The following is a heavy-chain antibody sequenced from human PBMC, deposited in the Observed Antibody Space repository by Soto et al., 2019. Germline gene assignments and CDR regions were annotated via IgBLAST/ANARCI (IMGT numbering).Heavy chain of an antibody. V-gene: IGHV1-18*01. J-gene: IGHJ4*02. CDR1: GYTFTSYG. CDR3: ARDGAGYCGGDCYPNY. D-gene: IGHD2-21*02. CDR2: ISAYNGNT. Sequence: QVQLVQSGAEVKKPGASVKVSCKASGYTFTSYGISWVRQAPGQGLEWMGWISAYNGNTNYAQKLQGRVTMTTDTSTRTAYMEMGSLRSDDTAVYYCARDGAGYCGGDCYPNYWGQGNLVTVSS.